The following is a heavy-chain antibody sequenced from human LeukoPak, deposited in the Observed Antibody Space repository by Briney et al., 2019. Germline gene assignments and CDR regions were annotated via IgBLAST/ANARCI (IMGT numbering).Heavy chain of an antibody. D-gene: IGHD3-3*01. V-gene: IGHV1-18*01. Sequence: GASVKVSCKASAYTFTSYHINWVRQATGQGLEWMGWISAYNGYTNYAQKLQGRVTMTTDTSTSTAYMELRSLRSDDTAVYYCAREWYYDFWSGYSSSYAFDIWGQGTMVTVSS. CDR2: ISAYNGYT. J-gene: IGHJ3*02. CDR1: AYTFTSYH. CDR3: AREWYYDFWSGYSSSYAFDI.